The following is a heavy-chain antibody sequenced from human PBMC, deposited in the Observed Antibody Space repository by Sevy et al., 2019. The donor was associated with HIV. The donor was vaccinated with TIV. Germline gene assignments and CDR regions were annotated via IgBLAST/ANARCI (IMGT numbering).Heavy chain of an antibody. J-gene: IGHJ3*01. CDR3: AKDGSAVKWFGEEGDGFDV. D-gene: IGHD3-10*01. CDR2: ISVFNGNT. CDR1: GFMFSRHD. Sequence: ASVKVSCQASGFMFSRHDISWVRQAPGQGLEWMGKISVFNGNTDYAPKFHGRVTMTTDTSTFTAYMELRSLRSDDTAVYYCAKDGSAVKWFGEEGDGFDVWGQGTMVTVSS. V-gene: IGHV1-18*01.